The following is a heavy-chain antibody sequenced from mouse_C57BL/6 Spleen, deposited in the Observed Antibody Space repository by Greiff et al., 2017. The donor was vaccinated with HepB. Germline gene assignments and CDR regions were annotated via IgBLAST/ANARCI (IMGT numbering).Heavy chain of an antibody. J-gene: IGHJ2*01. CDR3: ARSYGREENYFDY. V-gene: IGHV1-69*01. CDR1: GYTFTSYW. CDR2: IDPSDSYP. D-gene: IGHD1-1*01. Sequence: QVQLQQPGAELVMPGASVKLSCKASGYTFTSYWMHWVKQRPGQGLEWIGEIDPSDSYPNYNQKFKGKSTLTVDKSSSTAYMQLSSLTSEDSAVYYCARSYGREENYFDYWGQGTTLTVSS.